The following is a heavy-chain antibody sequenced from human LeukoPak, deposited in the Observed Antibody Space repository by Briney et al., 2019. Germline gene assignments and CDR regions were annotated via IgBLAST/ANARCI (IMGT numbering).Heavy chain of an antibody. J-gene: IGHJ4*02. Sequence: PGGSLRLSCAASGFTFSSYGMHWVRQAPGKGLEWVAFIRYDGSNKYYADSVKGRFTISRDNSKNTLYLQMNSLRAEDTAVYYCAKDWEDGYRGNYFDYWGQGTLVTVSS. D-gene: IGHD5-24*01. V-gene: IGHV3-30*02. CDR2: IRYDGSNK. CDR1: GFTFSSYG. CDR3: AKDWEDGYRGNYFDY.